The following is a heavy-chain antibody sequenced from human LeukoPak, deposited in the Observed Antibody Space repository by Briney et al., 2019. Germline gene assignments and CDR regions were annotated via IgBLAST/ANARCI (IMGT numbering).Heavy chain of an antibody. CDR1: GGSISSGSYY. V-gene: IGHV4-61*02. J-gene: IGHJ4*02. CDR2: IYTSGST. CDR3: ARGGHYGDHEFDY. D-gene: IGHD4-17*01. Sequence: SETLSLTCTVSGGSISSGSYYWSWIRQPAGKGLEWIGRIYTSGSTNYNPSLKSRVTISVDTSKNQLSLKLSSVTAADTAVYYCARGGHYGDHEFDYWGQGTLVTVSS.